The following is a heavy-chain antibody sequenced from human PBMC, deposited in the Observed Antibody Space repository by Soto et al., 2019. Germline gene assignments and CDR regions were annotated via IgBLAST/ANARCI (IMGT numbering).Heavy chain of an antibody. CDR2: ISGSGGST. D-gene: IGHD1-7*01. V-gene: IGHV3-23*01. Sequence: SLRLSCAASGFTFSSYAMSWVRQAPGKGLEWVSAISGSGGSTYYADSVKGRFTISRDNSKNTLYLQRNSLRAEDTAVYYCAKLLQTITETTGFDYWGQGTLVTVSS. CDR3: AKLLQTITETTGFDY. CDR1: GFTFSSYA. J-gene: IGHJ4*02.